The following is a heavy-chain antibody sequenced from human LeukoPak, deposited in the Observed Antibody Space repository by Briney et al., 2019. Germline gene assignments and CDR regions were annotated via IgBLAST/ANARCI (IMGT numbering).Heavy chain of an antibody. V-gene: IGHV3-7*01. CDR2: IRQDGGEK. CDR1: GFTFTDYW. D-gene: IGHD6-13*01. Sequence: GGSLRLSCAVSGFTFTDYWMNWVRQAPGKGLERVASIRQDGGEKSYVDSVKGRFTISRDNTKSSLYLQINSLRAEDTAVYYCARDGTAAGLYFDLWGQGTLVTVSS. CDR3: ARDGTAAGLYFDL. J-gene: IGHJ4*01.